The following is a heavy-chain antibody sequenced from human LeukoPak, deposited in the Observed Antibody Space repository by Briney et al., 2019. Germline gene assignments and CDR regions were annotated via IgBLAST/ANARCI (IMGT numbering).Heavy chain of an antibody. Sequence: ASVKVSCKASGYTFAGYYMHWVRQAPGQGLEWMGRINPNSGGTNYAQKFQGRVTMTRDTSISTAYMELSRLRSDDTAVYFCVRDIDYYDSSGFGGGYYYYYYMDVWGRGTTVTVSS. CDR1: GYTFAGYY. CDR2: INPNSGGT. J-gene: IGHJ6*03. V-gene: IGHV1-2*06. CDR3: VRDIDYYDSSGFGGGYYYYYYMDV. D-gene: IGHD3-22*01.